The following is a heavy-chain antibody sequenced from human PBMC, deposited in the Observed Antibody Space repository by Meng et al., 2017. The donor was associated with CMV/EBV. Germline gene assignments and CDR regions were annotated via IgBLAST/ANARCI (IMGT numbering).Heavy chain of an antibody. CDR2: INHSGRT. J-gene: IGHJ2*01. D-gene: IGHD3-10*01. V-gene: IGHV4-34*01. Sequence: GSLSGYDGSWIRQPPGKALEWIGEINHSGRTNYHPSLKSRVTISVDKSKTQFSLKLSPVTAADTPVYYCARGPILWFGESSSFDLWGRGTLVTVSS. CDR1: GSLSGYD. CDR3: ARGPILWFGESSSFDL.